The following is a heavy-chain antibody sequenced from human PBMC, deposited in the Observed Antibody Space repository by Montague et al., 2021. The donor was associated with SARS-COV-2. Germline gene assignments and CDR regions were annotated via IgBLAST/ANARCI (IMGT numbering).Heavy chain of an antibody. J-gene: IGHJ3*02. Sequence: SLRLSCAASGFTFSSYEMNWVRQAPGKGLEWVSYISPSGRTIYYADSVKGRFTISRDNAKNSLSLQMNSLRGDDTAVYCCAICDPFGAFDIWGQGTTVTVSS. V-gene: IGHV3-48*03. CDR2: ISPSGRTI. CDR3: AICDPFGAFDI. CDR1: GFTFSSYE. D-gene: IGHD2-2*01.